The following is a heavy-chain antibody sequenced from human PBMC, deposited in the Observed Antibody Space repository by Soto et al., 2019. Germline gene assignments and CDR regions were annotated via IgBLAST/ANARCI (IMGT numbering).Heavy chain of an antibody. D-gene: IGHD6-19*01. Sequence: QVDLVQSGAEVKKPGASVTISCKASGSAITRYYIHWVRQAPGRGLEWMGIINPGGGSASYAQKFQDRVTIDKDTSTGTVYMDLRSLRNEDTAVYYCARDTSGWSLNGLDVWGQGTTVNVSS. J-gene: IGHJ6*02. V-gene: IGHV1-46*01. CDR3: ARDTSGWSLNGLDV. CDR1: GSAITRYY. CDR2: INPGGGSA.